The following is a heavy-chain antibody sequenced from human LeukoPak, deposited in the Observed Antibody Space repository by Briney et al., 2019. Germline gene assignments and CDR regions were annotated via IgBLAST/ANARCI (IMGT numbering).Heavy chain of an antibody. D-gene: IGHD1-26*01. V-gene: IGHV3-23*01. CDR3: AKDLGFVNDKKEKGGATRTVGYYFDY. Sequence: GGSLTLSCTASGFTFSRYAMSWVRQAPGKGLEWVSSISGSGGSTYYAGDVQGRFTISRVNSKNTLYLQMNSLRGEYTAVYYCAKDLGFVNDKKEKGGATRTVGYYFDYWGQGTLVTVSS. CDR2: ISGSGGST. CDR1: GFTFSRYA. J-gene: IGHJ4*02.